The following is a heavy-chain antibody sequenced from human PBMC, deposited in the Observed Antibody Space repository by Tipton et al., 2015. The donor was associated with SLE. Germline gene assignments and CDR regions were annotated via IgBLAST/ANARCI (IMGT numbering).Heavy chain of an antibody. CDR1: GGSISSSSYY. D-gene: IGHD3-3*01. V-gene: IGHV4-39*07. CDR3: ARDLEWLFGWFDP. CDR2: IYYSGST. Sequence: TLSLTCTVSGGSISSSSYYWGWIRQPPGKGLEWIGRIYYSGSTYYNPSLKSRVTISVDTSKNQFSLKLSSVTAADTAVYYCARDLEWLFGWFDPWGQGTLVTVSS. J-gene: IGHJ5*02.